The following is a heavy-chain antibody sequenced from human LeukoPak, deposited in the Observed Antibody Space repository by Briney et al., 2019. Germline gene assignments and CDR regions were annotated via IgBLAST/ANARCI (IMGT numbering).Heavy chain of an antibody. CDR2: IYSGGTI. CDR3: ARHPPDRGSAHYFDY. CDR1: GFTVSSNY. Sequence: GGSLRLSCAASGFTVSSNYMSWVRQAPGKGLEWVSVIYSGGTIYYADSVKGRFTISRDNSKNTLYLQMNSLRAEDTAVYYCARHPPDRGSAHYFDYWGQGTLVTVSS. J-gene: IGHJ4*02. D-gene: IGHD1-26*01. V-gene: IGHV3-66*04.